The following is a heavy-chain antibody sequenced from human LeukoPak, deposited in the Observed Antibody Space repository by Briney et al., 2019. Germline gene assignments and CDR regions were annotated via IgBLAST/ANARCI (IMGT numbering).Heavy chain of an antibody. D-gene: IGHD3-10*01. CDR3: ARDNYYGSGSYTAY. J-gene: IGHJ4*02. V-gene: IGHV3-23*01. CDR2: ISGSGGST. CDR1: GFTFSNFA. Sequence: GGSLRLSCVASGFTFSNFAMSWVRQAPGKGLEWVSSISGSGGSTYYADSVKGRFPISRDNSKNTLYLQMNDLGADDTAVYYCARDNYYGSGSYTAYWGQGTLVSVSS.